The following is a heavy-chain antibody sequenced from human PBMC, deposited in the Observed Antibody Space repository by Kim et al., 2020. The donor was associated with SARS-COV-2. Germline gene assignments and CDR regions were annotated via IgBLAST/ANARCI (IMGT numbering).Heavy chain of an antibody. Sequence: ASVKVSCKASGYTFTGYYMHWVRQAPGQGLEWMGWINPNSGGTNYAQKFQGRVTMTRDTSISTAYMELSRLRSDDTAVYYCARDQGYCSGGSCPEVDYWGQGALVTVSS. J-gene: IGHJ4*02. D-gene: IGHD2-15*01. V-gene: IGHV1-2*02. CDR2: INPNSGGT. CDR1: GYTFTGYY. CDR3: ARDQGYCSGGSCPEVDY.